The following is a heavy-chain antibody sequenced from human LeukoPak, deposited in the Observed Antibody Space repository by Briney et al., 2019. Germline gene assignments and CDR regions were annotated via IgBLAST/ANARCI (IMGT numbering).Heavy chain of an antibody. D-gene: IGHD3-10*01. Sequence: SETLSLTCAVYGGSFSGYYWSWIRQPPGKGLEWIGEINHSGSTNYNPSLKSRVTISVDTSKNQFSLMLSSVTAADTAVYYCARGRRSTMVRGVRGTDDYWGQGTLVTVSS. CDR2: INHSGST. V-gene: IGHV4-34*01. CDR3: ARGRRSTMVRGVRGTDDY. J-gene: IGHJ4*02. CDR1: GGSFSGYY.